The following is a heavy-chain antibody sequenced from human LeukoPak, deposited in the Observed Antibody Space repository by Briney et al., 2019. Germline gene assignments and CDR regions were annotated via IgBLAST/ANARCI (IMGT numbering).Heavy chain of an antibody. D-gene: IGHD2-2*01. CDR2: ISAYNGNT. V-gene: IGHV1-18*01. CDR3: AGDKDIVVVPAAITPVWFDP. J-gene: IGHJ5*02. CDR1: GYTFTSYG. Sequence: GASVKVSCKASGYTFTSYGISWVRQAPGQGLEWMGWISAYNGNTNYAQKLQGRVTMTTDTSTSTAYMELRSLRSDDTAVYYCAGDKDIVVVPAAITPVWFDPWGQGTLVTVSS.